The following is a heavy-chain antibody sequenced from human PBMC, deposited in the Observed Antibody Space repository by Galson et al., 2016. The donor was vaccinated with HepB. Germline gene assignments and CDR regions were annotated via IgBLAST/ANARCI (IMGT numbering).Heavy chain of an antibody. Sequence: SLRLSCAASGFAFSRFGMHWVRQTPGKGLEWVAVIWYDGSEKYYADSVKGRFTISRDNSKNMMYLQMNSLRVADSALYFCASERAGCIGGSCYSDLDTWGQGTVVTVSS. CDR2: IWYDGSEK. CDR1: GFAFSRFG. CDR3: ASERAGCIGGSCYSDLDT. J-gene: IGHJ5*02. V-gene: IGHV3-33*01. D-gene: IGHD2-15*01.